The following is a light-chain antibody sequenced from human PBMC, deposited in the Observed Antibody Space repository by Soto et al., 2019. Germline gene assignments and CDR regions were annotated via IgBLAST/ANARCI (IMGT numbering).Light chain of an antibody. CDR2: EDN. J-gene: IGLJ2*01. CDR1: SGSIASNY. V-gene: IGLV6-57*03. CDR3: QSYDSSNREV. Sequence: NFMLTQPHSVSESPGKTVTISCTRSSGSIASNYVQWYQQRPGSAPTTVIYEDNQRPSGVPDRFSGSIDSSSNSASLTISGLKTEDEADYNCQSYDSSNREVFGGGTKLTVL.